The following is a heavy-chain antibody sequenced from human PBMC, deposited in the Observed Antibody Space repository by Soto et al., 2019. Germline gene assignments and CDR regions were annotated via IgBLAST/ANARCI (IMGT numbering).Heavy chain of an antibody. D-gene: IGHD6-13*01. CDR1: AFTFRSFA. CDR3: AKALYSSSHPPFDP. Sequence: GGSLRLSCAASAFTFRSFAMNWVRQAPGKGLEWVSAISGSGSDTYYADSVKGRFTIPRDNSENTLYLQMNSLRAEDTAVYYCAKALYSSSHPPFDPWGKGTTVNVSS. J-gene: IGHJ5*02. V-gene: IGHV3-23*01. CDR2: ISGSGSDT.